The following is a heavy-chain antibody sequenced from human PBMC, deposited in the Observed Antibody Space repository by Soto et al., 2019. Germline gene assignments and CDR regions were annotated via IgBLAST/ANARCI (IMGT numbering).Heavy chain of an antibody. Sequence: GGSLRLSCAASGFTFSSSAMHWVRQAPGKGLEWVAVISYDGAYQDYADSVKGRFTISKDISKNTLYLQMDSLRPADTAVYYCVRGTPTPGLDIWGRGTTVTVSS. V-gene: IGHV3-30-3*01. D-gene: IGHD1-1*01. CDR3: VRGTPTPGLDI. CDR2: ISYDGAYQ. J-gene: IGHJ6*02. CDR1: GFTFSSSA.